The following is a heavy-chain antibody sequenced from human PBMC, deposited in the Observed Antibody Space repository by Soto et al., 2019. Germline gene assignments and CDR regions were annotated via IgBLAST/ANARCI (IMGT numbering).Heavy chain of an antibody. CDR1: GHNFSTFW. J-gene: IGHJ4*02. Sequence: GESLKISCKSSGHNFSTFWIAWVRQMPGKGLECMGIIYPDDSDTRYSPSFQGQVTISADKSVGTAYLQWSSLTASDTAMYYCARRGGGTYLIDSWGQGTLVTVSS. V-gene: IGHV5-51*01. CDR3: ARRGGGTYLIDS. CDR2: IYPDDSDT. D-gene: IGHD1-26*01.